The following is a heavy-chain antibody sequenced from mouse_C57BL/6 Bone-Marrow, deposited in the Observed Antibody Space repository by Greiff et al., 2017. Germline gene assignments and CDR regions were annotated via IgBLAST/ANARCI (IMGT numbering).Heavy chain of an antibody. CDR3: ATSVYGNLYYYAMDY. Sequence: QVQLQQPGAELVRPGTSVKLSCKASGYPFTSYWMHWVKQRPGQGLEWIGVIDPSDSYTNYNQKFKGKATLTVETSSNTAYMQLSSLTSEDSAVYYCATSVYGNLYYYAMDYWGQGTSVTVSS. D-gene: IGHD2-10*02. CDR1: GYPFTSYW. J-gene: IGHJ4*01. V-gene: IGHV1-59*01. CDR2: IDPSDSYT.